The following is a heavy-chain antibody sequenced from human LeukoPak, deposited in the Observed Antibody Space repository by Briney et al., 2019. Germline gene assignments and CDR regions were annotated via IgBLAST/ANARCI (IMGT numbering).Heavy chain of an antibody. CDR1: GFTFSDYY. V-gene: IGHV3-11*04. J-gene: IGHJ3*02. CDR2: ITNSGGGT. CDR3: ARALNDAFDI. Sequence: GGSLRLSCAASGFTFSDYYMGWVRRAPGKGLEWGSYITNSGGGTYYPDSVKGRFTISRDNAKKSLYLQVSSLRAEDTAVYYCARALNDAFDIWGQGTMVTVSS.